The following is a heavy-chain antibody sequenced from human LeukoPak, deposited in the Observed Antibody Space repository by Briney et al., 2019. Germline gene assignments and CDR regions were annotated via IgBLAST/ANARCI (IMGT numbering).Heavy chain of an antibody. CDR1: GGSIRNYY. D-gene: IGHD2-15*01. CDR2: IYYSGST. CDR3: ARGPPYCSGGSCYLARFDY. J-gene: IGHJ4*02. Sequence: SETLSLTCTVSGGSIRNYYWSWIRQPPGKGLEWIGYIYYSGSTNYNPSLKSRVTIGVDTSENQFSLKPNSVTAADTAVYYCARGPPYCSGGSCYLARFDYWGQGTLVTVSS. V-gene: IGHV4-59*01.